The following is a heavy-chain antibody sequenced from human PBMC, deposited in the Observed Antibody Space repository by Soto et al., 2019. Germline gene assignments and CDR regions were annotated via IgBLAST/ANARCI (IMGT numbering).Heavy chain of an antibody. V-gene: IGHV3-74*01. CDR2: INSDGSST. CDR3: APSLEWLLFDY. J-gene: IGHJ4*02. CDR1: GFTFSSYW. D-gene: IGHD3-3*01. Sequence: GGSLRLSCAASGFTFSSYWMHWVRQAPGKGLVWVSRINSDGSSTSYADSVKGRFTISRDNAKNTLSVQMNSLRAEDTAVYYCAPSLEWLLFDYWGQGTLVTVSS.